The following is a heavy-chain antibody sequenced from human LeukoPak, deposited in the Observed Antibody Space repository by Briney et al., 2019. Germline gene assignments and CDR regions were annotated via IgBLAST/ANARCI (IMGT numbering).Heavy chain of an antibody. Sequence: GGSLRLSCAASGFTFSSFGMSWVRQAPGKGLEWVSGISGFGGTTYDADSVKGRFIISRDNAKNSLYLQMNSLRAEDTAVYYCAELGITMIGGVWGKGTTVTISS. CDR1: GFTFSSFG. CDR3: AELGITMIGGV. J-gene: IGHJ6*04. D-gene: IGHD3-10*02. CDR2: ISGFGGTT. V-gene: IGHV3-23*01.